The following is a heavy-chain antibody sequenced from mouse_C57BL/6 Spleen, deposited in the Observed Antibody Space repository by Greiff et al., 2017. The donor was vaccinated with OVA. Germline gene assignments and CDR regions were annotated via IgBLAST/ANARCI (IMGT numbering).Heavy chain of an antibody. CDR2: IHPNSGST. CDR3: ARNYYGSSYWYFDV. Sequence: VQLQQPGAELVKPGASVTLSCKASGYTFTSYWMHWVKQRPGQGLEWIGMIHPNSGSTNYNEKFKSKATLTVDKSSSTAYMQLSSLTSEDSAVYYSARNYYGSSYWYFDVWGTGTTVTVSS. D-gene: IGHD1-1*01. J-gene: IGHJ1*03. V-gene: IGHV1-64*01. CDR1: GYTFTSYW.